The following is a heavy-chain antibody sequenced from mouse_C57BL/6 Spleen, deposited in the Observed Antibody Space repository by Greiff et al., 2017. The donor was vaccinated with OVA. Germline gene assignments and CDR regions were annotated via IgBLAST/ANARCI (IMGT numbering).Heavy chain of an antibody. D-gene: IGHD3-2*02. CDR1: GYTFTSYW. Sequence: QVQLQQPGAELVKPGASVKLSCKASGYTFTSYWMHWVKQRPGRGLEWIGRIDPNSGGTKYNEKFKSKATLTVDKPSSTAYMQLSSLTSEDSAVYYDARVPTAQATGSGAMDYWGQGTSVTVSS. CDR3: ARVPTAQATGSGAMDY. CDR2: IDPNSGGT. J-gene: IGHJ4*01. V-gene: IGHV1-72*01.